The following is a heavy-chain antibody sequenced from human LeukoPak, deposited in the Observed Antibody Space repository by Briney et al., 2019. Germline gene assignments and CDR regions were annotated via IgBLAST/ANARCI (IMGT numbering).Heavy chain of an antibody. CDR1: GFTFSSYE. Sequence: GSLRLSCAASGFTFSSYEMNWVRQAPGKGLEWVSYISSSGTTIYYADSVKGRFTISRDNAKNSLYLQVNSLRAEDTAVYYCARFDILTGPYSFDYWGQGSLVTVSS. J-gene: IGHJ4*02. CDR2: ISSSGTTI. D-gene: IGHD3-9*01. V-gene: IGHV3-48*03. CDR3: ARFDILTGPYSFDY.